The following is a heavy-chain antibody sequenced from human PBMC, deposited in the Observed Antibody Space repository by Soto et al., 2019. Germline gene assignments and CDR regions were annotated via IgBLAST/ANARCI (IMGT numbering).Heavy chain of an antibody. D-gene: IGHD3-3*01. CDR2: ISSTTNYI. J-gene: IGHJ4*02. CDR1: GITFTRYS. V-gene: IGHV3-21*01. CDR3: AIAYEDVTLNFDY. Sequence: PEGSLRLSGAASGITFTRYSMNWVRQAPGKGLEWVSSISSTTNYIYYADSMKGRFTVSRDNAKNSVYLEMNSLSAEDTAVYYWAIAYEDVTLNFDYWGKGILVTVSS.